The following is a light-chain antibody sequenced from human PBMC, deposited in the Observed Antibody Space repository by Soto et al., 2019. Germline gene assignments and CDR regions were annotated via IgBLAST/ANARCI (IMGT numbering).Light chain of an antibody. V-gene: IGLV1-44*01. CDR2: SNN. CDR3: AAWDDSLNAHYV. Sequence: QSVLTQPPSASGTPGQRVTISCSGSSSNIGSNTVNWYQQLPGTAPKLLIYSNNQRPSGVPDRFSGSKSGTSASLAISGLQSEDGADYYCAAWDDSLNAHYVFGTGTKVTVL. J-gene: IGLJ1*01. CDR1: SSNIGSNT.